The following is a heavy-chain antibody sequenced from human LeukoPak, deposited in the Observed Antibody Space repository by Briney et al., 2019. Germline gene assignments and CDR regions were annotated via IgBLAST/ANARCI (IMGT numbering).Heavy chain of an antibody. V-gene: IGHV6-1*01. J-gene: IGHJ4*02. D-gene: IGHD3-22*01. Sequence: SQTLSLTCAISGDSVSSNSAAWNWIRQSPSRGLEWLGRTYYRSKWYNDYAVSVKSRITINPDTSKNQFSLQLNSVTPEDTAVYYCARDSRSYYDSSGPMGYFDYWGQGTLVTVSS. CDR2: TYYRSKWYN. CDR3: ARDSRSYYDSSGPMGYFDY. CDR1: GDSVSSNSAA.